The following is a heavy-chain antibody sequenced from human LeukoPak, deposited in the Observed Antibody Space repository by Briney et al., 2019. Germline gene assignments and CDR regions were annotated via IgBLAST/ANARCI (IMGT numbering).Heavy chain of an antibody. D-gene: IGHD2-15*01. V-gene: IGHV4-4*07. CDR2: IYTSGST. CDR1: GYSISSGYY. CDR3: ARGEGGSIDYYFDY. J-gene: IGHJ4*02. Sequence: SETLSLTCAVSGYSISSGYYWSWIRQPAGKGLEWIGRIYTSGSTNYNPSLKSRVTMSVDTSKNQFSLKLSSVTAADTAVYYCARGEGGSIDYYFDYWGQGTLVTVSS.